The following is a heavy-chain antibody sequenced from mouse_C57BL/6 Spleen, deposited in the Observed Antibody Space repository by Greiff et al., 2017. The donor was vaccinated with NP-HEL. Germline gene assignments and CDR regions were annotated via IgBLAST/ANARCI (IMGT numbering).Heavy chain of an antibody. V-gene: IGHV5-17*01. J-gene: IGHJ4*01. CDR3: AAKIREAMDD. CDR1: GFTFSDYG. CDR2: ISSGSSTI. Sequence: EVQVVESGGGLVKPGGSLKLSCAASGFTFSDYGMHWVRQAPEKGLEWVAYISSGSSTIYYADTVKGRFTLTRDNATNTLFLQLTSLRSEDTAMYYCAAKIREAMDDWGQGTSVTVSS.